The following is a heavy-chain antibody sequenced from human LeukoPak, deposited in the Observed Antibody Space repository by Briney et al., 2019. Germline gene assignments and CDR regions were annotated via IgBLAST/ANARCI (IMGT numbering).Heavy chain of an antibody. CDR1: GYTFTSYG. CDR3: ARAEYCSGGSCYRQLEFDY. CDR2: ISAYNGNT. V-gene: IGHV1-18*01. D-gene: IGHD2-15*01. Sequence: ASVKVSCKASGYTFTSYGISWVRQAPGQGLEWMGWISAYNGNTNYAQKLQGRVTMTTDTSTSTAYMELRSLRSDDTAVYYCARAEYCSGGSCYRQLEFDYWGQGTLVTVSS. J-gene: IGHJ4*02.